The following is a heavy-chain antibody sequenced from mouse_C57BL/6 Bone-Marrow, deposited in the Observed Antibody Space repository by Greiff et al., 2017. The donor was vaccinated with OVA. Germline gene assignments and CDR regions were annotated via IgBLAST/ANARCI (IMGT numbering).Heavy chain of an antibody. V-gene: IGHV1-61*01. CDR3: ASPLPDYGSSYGFAY. CDR1: GYTFTSYW. J-gene: IGHJ3*01. CDR2: IYPSDSET. D-gene: IGHD1-1*01. Sequence: VKLQQPGAELVRPGSSVKLSCKASGYTFTSYWMDWVKQRPGQGLEWIGNIYPSDSETHYNQKFKDKATLTVDKSSSTAYMQLSSLTSEDSAVYYCASPLPDYGSSYGFAYWGQGTLVTVSA.